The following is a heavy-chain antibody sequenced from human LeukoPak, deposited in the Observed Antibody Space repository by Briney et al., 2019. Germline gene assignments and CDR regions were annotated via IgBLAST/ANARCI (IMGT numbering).Heavy chain of an antibody. Sequence: SQTLSLTCTVSGGSISSGSYYWSWIRQPAGKGLEWIGRISTSGNTNYNPSLKSRATISVDTSKNHFSLKLSSVTAADTAVYYCARPMCSGGSCYSPNVFDIWGQGTMVTVSS. J-gene: IGHJ3*02. D-gene: IGHD2-15*01. CDR3: ARPMCSGGSCYSPNVFDI. CDR1: GGSISSGSYY. CDR2: ISTSGNT. V-gene: IGHV4-61*02.